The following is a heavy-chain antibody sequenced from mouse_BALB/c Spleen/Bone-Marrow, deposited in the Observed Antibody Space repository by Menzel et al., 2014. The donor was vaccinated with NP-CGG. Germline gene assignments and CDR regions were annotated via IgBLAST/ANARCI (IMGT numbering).Heavy chain of an antibody. J-gene: IGHJ4*01. Sequence: VQLQQSGAELVKPGASVKLSRTASGFNIKDTYMHWVEQRPEQGLEWIGGIDPANGNTKYDPKFQGKATITADTSSNTAYLQLSSLTSEDTAVYYCARGLLQYYYAMDYWGQGTSVTVSS. CDR3: ARGLLQYYYAMDY. CDR2: IDPANGNT. CDR1: GFNIKDTY. D-gene: IGHD2-3*01. V-gene: IGHV14-3*02.